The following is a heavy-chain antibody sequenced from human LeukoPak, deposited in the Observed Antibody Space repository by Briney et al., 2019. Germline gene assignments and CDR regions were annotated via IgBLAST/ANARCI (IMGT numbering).Heavy chain of an antibody. CDR3: ARDGRFYDSSGYYYFDY. V-gene: IGHV4-59*01. CDR1: GASITSCY. J-gene: IGHJ4*02. Sequence: SETLSLTCTVSGASITSCYWSWIRQPPGKGLEWIGYIHYSGSTDKNPSLKSRVTMSTDTSKKQFSLRLTSVTAADTAVYYCARDGRFYDSSGYYYFDYWGQGTLVTVSS. D-gene: IGHD3-22*01. CDR2: IHYSGST.